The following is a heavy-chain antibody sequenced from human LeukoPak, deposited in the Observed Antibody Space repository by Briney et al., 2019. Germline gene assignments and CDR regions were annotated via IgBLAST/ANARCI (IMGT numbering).Heavy chain of an antibody. V-gene: IGHV4-38-2*02. CDR2: IHHSGST. J-gene: IGHJ5*02. CDR1: GYSISSGYY. D-gene: IGHD3-10*01. Sequence: PSETLFLTCVVSGYSISSGYYWGWIRQPPGKGLEWIGSIHHSGSTYYNPSLKSRVTISVDTSKNQFSLKLSSVTAADTAVYYCATDLNLAYGSGSFYYNWFDPWGLGTLVTVSS. CDR3: ATDLNLAYGSGSFYYNWFDP.